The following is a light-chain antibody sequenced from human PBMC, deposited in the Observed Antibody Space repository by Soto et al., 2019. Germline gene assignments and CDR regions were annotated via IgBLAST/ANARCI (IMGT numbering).Light chain of an antibody. J-gene: IGLJ1*01. CDR3: SSYTSSSTL. CDR2: EVS. Sequence: QSALTQPASVSGSPGQSITISRTGSSNDVGGYNYVSWYQQHPGQAPKLIIYEVSDRPSGVSSRFSGSKSGNTASLTISGLQAEDEADYYCSSYTSSSTLFGTGTKVTVL. V-gene: IGLV2-14*01. CDR1: SNDVGGYNY.